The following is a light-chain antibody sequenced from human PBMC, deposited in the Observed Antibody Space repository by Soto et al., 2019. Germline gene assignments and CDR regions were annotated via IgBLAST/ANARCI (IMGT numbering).Light chain of an antibody. CDR2: RNN. V-gene: IGLV1-44*01. J-gene: IGLJ1*01. CDR3: LSYTASSTFV. Sequence: QSVLTQPPSASGTPGQRVTISCSGSSANIGSNSVNWYQHLPGKAPKLLIFRNNQRPSGVPDRFSGSKSGTSASLAISGLQSEDEADYYCLSYTASSTFVFGTGTKVTV. CDR1: SANIGSNS.